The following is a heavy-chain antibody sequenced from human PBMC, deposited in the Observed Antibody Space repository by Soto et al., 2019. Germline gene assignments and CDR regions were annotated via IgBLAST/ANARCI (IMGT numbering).Heavy chain of an antibody. D-gene: IGHD3-3*01. J-gene: IGHJ6*02. CDR3: ARDGPTDNYDFWSGYFDAYYYYGMDV. CDR2: ISSSSSTI. CDR1: GFAFSSYS. V-gene: IGHV3-48*02. Sequence: GSLRLSCAASGFAFSSYSMNWVRQAPGKGLEWVSYISSSSSTIYYANSVKGRFTISRDNAKNSLYLQMNSLRDEDTAVYYCARDGPTDNYDFWSGYFDAYYYYGMDVWGQGTTVTVSS.